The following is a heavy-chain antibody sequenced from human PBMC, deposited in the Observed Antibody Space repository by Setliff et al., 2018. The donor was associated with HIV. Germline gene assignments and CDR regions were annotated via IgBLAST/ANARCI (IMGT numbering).Heavy chain of an antibody. Sequence: GGSLRLSCAASGFTFSDYWMTWFRQAPGKGLEWVANINQDGSAKYYADSVKGRFTISRDNAKNSLYLQMNSLRAEDTAVYYCARGKPAYYNFWSGYPELDYWGQGTLVTVSS. V-gene: IGHV3-7*01. CDR3: ARGKPAYYNFWSGYPELDY. CDR2: INQDGSAK. J-gene: IGHJ4*02. CDR1: GFTFSDYW. D-gene: IGHD3-3*01.